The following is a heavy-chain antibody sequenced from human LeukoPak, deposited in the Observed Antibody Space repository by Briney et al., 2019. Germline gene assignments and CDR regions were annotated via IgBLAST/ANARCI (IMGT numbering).Heavy chain of an antibody. D-gene: IGHD3-22*01. Sequence: AGGSLRLSCAASGFTFSSYAMHWVRQAPGKGLEWVAVISYDGSNKYYADSVKGRFTISRDNSKNTLYLQMNSLRAEDTAVYYCAKDQITMIVVVFDYWGQGTLVTVSS. CDR1: GFTFSSYA. J-gene: IGHJ4*02. CDR2: ISYDGSNK. CDR3: AKDQITMIVVVFDY. V-gene: IGHV3-30*04.